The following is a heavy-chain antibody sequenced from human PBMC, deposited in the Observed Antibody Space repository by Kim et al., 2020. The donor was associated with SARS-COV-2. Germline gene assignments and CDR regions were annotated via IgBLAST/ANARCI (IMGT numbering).Heavy chain of an antibody. J-gene: IGHJ4*02. V-gene: IGHV3-11*01. D-gene: IGHD6-13*01. CDR3: ARVDSSSWYWYFDY. Sequence: ADSVKGRFTISRDNAKNSLYLQMNSLRAEDTAVYYCARVDSSSWYWYFDYWGQGTLVTVSS.